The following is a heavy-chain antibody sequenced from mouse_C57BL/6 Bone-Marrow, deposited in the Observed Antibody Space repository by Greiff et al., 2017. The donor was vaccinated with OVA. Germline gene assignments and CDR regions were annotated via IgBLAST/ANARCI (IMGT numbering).Heavy chain of an antibody. CDR3: ARDAPYDYPFAY. Sequence: DVKLVESGGGLVQSGRSLRLSCATSGFTFSDFYMEWVRQAPGKGLEWIAASRNKANDYTTEYSASVKGRFIVSRDTSHSILYLQMNALRAEDTAIYYCARDAPYDYPFAYWGQGTLVTVSA. J-gene: IGHJ3*01. CDR1: GFTFSDFY. D-gene: IGHD2-4*01. CDR2: SRNKANDYTT. V-gene: IGHV7-1*01.